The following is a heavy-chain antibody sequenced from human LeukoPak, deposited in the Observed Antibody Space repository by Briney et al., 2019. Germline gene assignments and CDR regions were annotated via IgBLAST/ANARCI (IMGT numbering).Heavy chain of an antibody. CDR2: SRNKAKSYTT. J-gene: IGHJ4*02. D-gene: IGHD6-19*01. CDR1: GFTFSDHF. CDR3: ARVGSVAGSDYLDY. V-gene: IGHV3-72*01. Sequence: GESLRLSCAVSGFTFSDHFLDWVRQAPGKGLEWVGRSRNKAKSYTTEYGASVKGRFTISRDDSKSTLYLQMNSLKTEDTAVYYCARVGSVAGSDYLDYWGQGTLVTVSS.